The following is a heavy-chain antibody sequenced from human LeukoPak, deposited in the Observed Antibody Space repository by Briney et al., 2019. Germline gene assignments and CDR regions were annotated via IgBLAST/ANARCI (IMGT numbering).Heavy chain of an antibody. J-gene: IGHJ4*02. CDR1: GVSISGGSYY. D-gene: IGHD2-15*01. CDR3: ARDFRGRYCSSGSCYSEADY. CDR2: IYASGST. V-gene: IGHV4-61*02. Sequence: PSETLSLTCTVSGVSISGGSYYWSWIRQPAGKGLEWIGRIYASGSTNYNPSLNNRLTISLDTSKNQFSLKLSSVTAADTAVYYCARDFRGRYCSSGSCYSEADYWGQGTLVTVSS.